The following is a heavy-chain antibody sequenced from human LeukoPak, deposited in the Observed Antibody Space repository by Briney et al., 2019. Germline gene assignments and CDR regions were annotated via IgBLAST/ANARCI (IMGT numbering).Heavy chain of an antibody. CDR1: GFTLRNYA. J-gene: IGHJ4*02. CDR3: AKATDDFWSGYPIFDY. V-gene: IGHV3-23*01. Sequence: GGSLRLSCAASGFTLRNYAMSWVRQAPGKGLEWVSTISGGGDSTNYADSVNGRFTISRDNSQKTLYLQLNSLRAEDTAVYYCAKATDDFWSGYPIFDYWGQGTLVTVSS. CDR2: ISGGGDST. D-gene: IGHD3-3*01.